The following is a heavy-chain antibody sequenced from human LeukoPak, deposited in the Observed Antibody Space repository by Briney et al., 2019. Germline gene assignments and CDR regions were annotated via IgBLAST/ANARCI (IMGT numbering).Heavy chain of an antibody. Sequence: GGSLRLSCAAPGFTFSNHWMSWVRQAPGKGLEWVANINQHGSENYYVDSVRGRFTISRDNAQNSLFLQMNSLKAEDTAVYDSATALCYGSSGYCGYYFDFWGQGTLVTVSS. CDR3: ATALCYGSSGYCGYYFDF. CDR1: GFTFSNHW. V-gene: IGHV3-7*01. J-gene: IGHJ4*02. D-gene: IGHD3-22*01. CDR2: INQHGSEN.